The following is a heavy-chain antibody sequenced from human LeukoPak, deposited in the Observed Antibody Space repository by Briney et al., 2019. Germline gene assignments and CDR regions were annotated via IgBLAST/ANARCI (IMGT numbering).Heavy chain of an antibody. D-gene: IGHD3-22*01. CDR1: GFTFSSYS. J-gene: IGHJ4*02. Sequence: GGSLRLSCVASGFTFSSYSMNWVRQAPGKGLEWVSSISSSSSYIYYADSVKGRFTISRDNAKNSLYLQMNSLRAEDTAVYYCARDAKYCYDSSGYYYFDYWGQGTLVTVSS. V-gene: IGHV3-21*01. CDR3: ARDAKYCYDSSGYYYFDY. CDR2: ISSSSSYI.